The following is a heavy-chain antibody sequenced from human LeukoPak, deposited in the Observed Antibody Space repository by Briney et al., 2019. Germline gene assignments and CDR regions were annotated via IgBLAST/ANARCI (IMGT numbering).Heavy chain of an antibody. V-gene: IGHV3-64D*09. J-gene: IGHJ4*02. Sequence: GGSLRLSCSASGFTLSSYAMHWVRQAPGKGLEYVSAISSNGGSTYYADSVKGRFTISRDNSKNTLYLQMSSLRAEDTAVYYCVKGWGYYYGSGSVDYWGQGTLVTVSS. D-gene: IGHD3-10*01. CDR1: GFTLSSYA. CDR3: VKGWGYYYGSGSVDY. CDR2: ISSNGGST.